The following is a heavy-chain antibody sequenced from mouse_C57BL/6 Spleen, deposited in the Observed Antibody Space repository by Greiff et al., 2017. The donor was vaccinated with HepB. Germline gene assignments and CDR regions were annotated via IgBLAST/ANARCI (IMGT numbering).Heavy chain of an antibody. CDR1: GFSLTSYG. CDR3: AIHYYGRRAMDY. D-gene: IGHD1-2*01. CDR2: IWSGGST. V-gene: IGHV2-2*01. J-gene: IGHJ4*01. Sequence: VKVVESGPGLVQPSQSLSITCTVSGFSLTSYGVHWVRQSPGKGLEWLGVIWSGGSTDYNAAFISRLSISKDNSKSQVFFKMNSLQADDTAIYYCAIHYYGRRAMDYWGQGTSVTVSS.